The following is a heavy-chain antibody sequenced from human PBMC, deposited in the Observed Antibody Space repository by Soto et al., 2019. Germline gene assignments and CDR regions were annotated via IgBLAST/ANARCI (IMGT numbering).Heavy chain of an antibody. J-gene: IGHJ5*02. CDR1: GFTFSSYA. CDR2: ISGRGGST. Sequence: EVQLLESGGGLVQPGGSLRLSCAASGFTFSSYAMSWVRQAPGKGLEWVSAISGRGGSTYYEDSVKGRFTISRDNSKNTLYMQMNSLRAEDTAVYYCAKTLGRKCVVPAASNGFDPWGQGTLVTVSS. CDR3: AKTLGRKCVVPAASNGFDP. D-gene: IGHD2-2*01. V-gene: IGHV3-23*01.